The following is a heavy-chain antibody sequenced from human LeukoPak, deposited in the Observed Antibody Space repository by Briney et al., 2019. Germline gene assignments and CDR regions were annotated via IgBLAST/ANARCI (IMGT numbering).Heavy chain of an antibody. CDR3: ARRAYSGSYTSYFDY. CDR2: IYYSGST. CDR1: GGSISSSSYY. Sequence: SETLSLTCTVSGGSISSSSYYWAWIRHPPGQGLEWMGSIYYSGSTYYNPSLRSRVTISVDTSKNQFSLELSSVPAADTAVYYCARRAYSGSYTSYFDYWGQGTLVTVSS. V-gene: IGHV4-39*01. D-gene: IGHD1-26*01. J-gene: IGHJ4*02.